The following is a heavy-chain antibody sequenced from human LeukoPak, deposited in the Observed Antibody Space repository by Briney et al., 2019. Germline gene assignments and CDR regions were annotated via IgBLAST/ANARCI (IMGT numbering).Heavy chain of an antibody. CDR1: GGSISSYY. CDR2: IYTSGST. V-gene: IGHV4-4*07. Sequence: SETLSLTCTVSGGSISSYYWSWIRQPAGKGLEWIGPIYTSGSTNYNPSLKSRVTMSVDTSKNQFSLKLSSVTAADTAVYYCARANIVGATTGSDYWGQGTLVTVSS. J-gene: IGHJ4*02. CDR3: ARANIVGATTGSDY. D-gene: IGHD1-26*01.